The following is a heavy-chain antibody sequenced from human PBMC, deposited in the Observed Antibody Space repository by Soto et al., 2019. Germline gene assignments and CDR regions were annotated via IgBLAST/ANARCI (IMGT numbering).Heavy chain of an antibody. CDR3: ARDDRGLSGYYGYYYGMDV. CDR1: GFNFGSYA. Sequence: GRSLRLSCAASGFNFGSYAMHRVRQAQGKGLEWVAVISYDGSNKYYADSVKGRFTISRDNSKNTLYLQMNSLRAEDTAVYYCARDDRGLSGYYGYYYGMDVWGQGTTVTVSS. J-gene: IGHJ6*02. D-gene: IGHD3-3*01. V-gene: IGHV3-30-3*01. CDR2: ISYDGSNK.